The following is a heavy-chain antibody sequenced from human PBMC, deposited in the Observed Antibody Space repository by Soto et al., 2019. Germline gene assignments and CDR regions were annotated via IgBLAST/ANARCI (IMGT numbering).Heavy chain of an antibody. CDR1: GGSVSSGSYY. Sequence: SETLSLTCTVSGGSVSSGSYYWSWIRQPPGKGLEWIGYIYYSGSTNYNPSLKSRVTTSVDTSKNQFSLKLSSVSAADTAVYYCATDVGGYIYGLARHWGPGTLVTVSS. CDR3: ATDVGGYIYGLARH. V-gene: IGHV4-61*01. CDR2: IYYSGST. J-gene: IGHJ4*02. D-gene: IGHD4-17*01.